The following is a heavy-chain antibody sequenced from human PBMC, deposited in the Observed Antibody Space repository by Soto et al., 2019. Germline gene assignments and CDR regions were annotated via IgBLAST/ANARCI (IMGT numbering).Heavy chain of an antibody. CDR2: VYYSGGA. CDR1: GVSIHNSHSF. D-gene: IGHD3-22*01. CDR3: GRVIEGATRHTDFDS. Sequence: QLQLQESGPGLVKPSETLSLTCAVSGVSIHNSHSFWAWIRQPPGKGLEFIGSVYYSGGANYNPSIKSRVTISVDPSKNQFSLTLKYVTATDTAVYYCGRVIEGATRHTDFDSWGQGTLVTVSS. J-gene: IGHJ5*01. V-gene: IGHV4-39*02.